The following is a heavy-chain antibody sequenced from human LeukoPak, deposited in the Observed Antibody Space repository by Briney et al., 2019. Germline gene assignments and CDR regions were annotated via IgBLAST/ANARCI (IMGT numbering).Heavy chain of an antibody. J-gene: IGHJ4*02. D-gene: IGHD6-13*01. CDR1: GFTVSSNY. V-gene: IGHV3-66*01. Sequence: GGSLRLSCAASGFTVSSNYMSWVRQAPGKGLEWVSVIYSGGGTYYADSVKGKFTMSRDNSKNTLYPQMNSLRAEDTAVYYCAGGPPYSSSWYFFDYWGQGTLVTVSS. CDR3: AGGPPYSSSWYFFDY. CDR2: IYSGGGT.